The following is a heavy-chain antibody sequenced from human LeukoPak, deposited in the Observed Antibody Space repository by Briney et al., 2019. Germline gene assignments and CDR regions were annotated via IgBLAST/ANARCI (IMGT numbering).Heavy chain of an antibody. D-gene: IGHD3-9*01. CDR1: GGSISSSSYY. J-gene: IGHJ3*02. CDR2: ISYSGST. CDR3: ARSAGYGLVGI. Sequence: ASETLSLTCTVSGGSISSSSYYWGWIRQPPGKGLEWIGSISYSGSTYYNSSLKSRVTISVDTSKNQFSLKLSSVTAADTAVYYCARSAGYGLVGIWGQGTMVTVSS. V-gene: IGHV4-39*07.